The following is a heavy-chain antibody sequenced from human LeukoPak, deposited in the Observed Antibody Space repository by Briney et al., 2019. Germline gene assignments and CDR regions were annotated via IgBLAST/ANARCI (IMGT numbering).Heavy chain of an antibody. J-gene: IGHJ6*02. CDR1: GGSISSYY. V-gene: IGHV4-59*08. Sequence: SETLSLTCTVSGGSISSYYWSWIRQPPGKGLEWIGYIYYSGSTNYNPSLKSRVTISVDTSKNQFSLKLSSVTAADTAVYYCASWSSRSSGWPYYYYGMDVWGQGTTVTVSS. CDR3: ASWSSRSSGWPYYYYGMDV. CDR2: IYYSGST. D-gene: IGHD6-19*01.